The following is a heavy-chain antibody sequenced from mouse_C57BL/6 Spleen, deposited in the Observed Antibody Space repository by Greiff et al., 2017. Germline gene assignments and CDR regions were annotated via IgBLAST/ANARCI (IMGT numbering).Heavy chain of an antibody. Sequence: VQLQQSGPELVKPGASVKISCKASGYAFSSSWMNWVKQRPGKGLEWIGRIYPGDGDTNYNGKFKGKATLTADKSSSTAYMQLRSLTSEDSAVYCGARDSSGDDFDYWGQGTPLTVSS. D-gene: IGHD3-2*02. CDR2: IYPGDGDT. V-gene: IGHV1-82*01. CDR1: GYAFSSSW. CDR3: ARDSSGDDFDY. J-gene: IGHJ2*01.